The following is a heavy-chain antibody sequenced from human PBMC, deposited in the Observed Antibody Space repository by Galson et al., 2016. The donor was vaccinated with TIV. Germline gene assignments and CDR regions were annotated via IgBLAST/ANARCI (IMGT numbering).Heavy chain of an antibody. Sequence: ETLSLTCTISGGSISSYYWTWIRQPPGKGLEWIGYVYYTGNTNYNPSLKNRVTMSVDTSKNQFSLKLNSVTAADTAVYFCARVDYSGSGTAFDSWGQGTLVTVSS. D-gene: IGHD3-10*01. V-gene: IGHV4-59*01. CDR3: ARVDYSGSGTAFDS. J-gene: IGHJ4*02. CDR1: GGSISSYY. CDR2: VYYTGNT.